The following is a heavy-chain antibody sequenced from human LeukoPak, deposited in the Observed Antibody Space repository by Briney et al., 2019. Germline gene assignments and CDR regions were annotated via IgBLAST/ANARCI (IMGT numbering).Heavy chain of an antibody. CDR1: GYSISSGYY. CDR2: IYHSGST. V-gene: IGHV4-38-2*02. CDR3: ARHPQANAFDI. Sequence: PSETLSLTCTVSGYSISSGYYWGWIRQPPGKGLEWIGSIYHSGSTNYNPSLKSRVTISVDTSKNQFSLKLSSVTAADTAVYYCARHPQANAFDIWGQGTMVTVSS. J-gene: IGHJ3*02.